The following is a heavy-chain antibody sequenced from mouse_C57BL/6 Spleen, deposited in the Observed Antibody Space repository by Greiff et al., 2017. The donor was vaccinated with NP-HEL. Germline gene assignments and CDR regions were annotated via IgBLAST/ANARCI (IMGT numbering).Heavy chain of an antibody. V-gene: IGHV14-4*01. J-gene: IGHJ2*01. D-gene: IGHD2-12*01. CDR2: IDPENGDT. CDR1: GFNIKDDY. CDR3: TTGLRGDY. Sequence: EVQLQQSGAELVKPGASVKLSCTASGFNIKDDYMHWVKQRPEQGLEWIGWIDPENGDTEYASKFQGKATITADTSSTTAYLQLSSLTSEDTAVYYCTTGLRGDYWGQGTTLTVSS.